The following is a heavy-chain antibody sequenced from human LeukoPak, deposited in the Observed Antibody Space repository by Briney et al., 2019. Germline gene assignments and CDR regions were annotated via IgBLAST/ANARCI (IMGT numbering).Heavy chain of an antibody. D-gene: IGHD3-10*01. CDR1: GFTFSSYG. Sequence: GRSLRLSCAASGFTFSSYGMHWVRQAPGKGLEWVAFIRYDGSNKYYADSVKGRFTISRDNSKNTLYLQMNSLRAEDTAVYYCAKPLLMVRGVPDYWGQGTLVTVSS. J-gene: IGHJ4*02. V-gene: IGHV3-30*02. CDR2: IRYDGSNK. CDR3: AKPLLMVRGVPDY.